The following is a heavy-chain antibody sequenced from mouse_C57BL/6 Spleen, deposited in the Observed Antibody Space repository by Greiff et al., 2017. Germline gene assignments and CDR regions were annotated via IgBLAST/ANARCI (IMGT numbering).Heavy chain of an antibody. Sequence: DVMLVESGGGLVKPGGSLKLSCAASGFTFSSYAMSWVRQTPEQRLEWVATISAGGSYTYYPDNVKGRFTISRDNAKNNLYLQLSHLKSEDTAMYYCARDRSSWFAYWGEETLVTVSA. CDR2: ISAGGSYT. CDR3: ARDRSSWFAY. V-gene: IGHV5-4*01. CDR1: GFTFSSYA. J-gene: IGHJ3*01.